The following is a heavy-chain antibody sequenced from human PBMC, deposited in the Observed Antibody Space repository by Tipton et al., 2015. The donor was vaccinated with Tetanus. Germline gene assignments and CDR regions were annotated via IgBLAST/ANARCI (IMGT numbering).Heavy chain of an antibody. CDR2: INHSGST. V-gene: IGHV4-34*01. Sequence: TLSLTCAVYGGSFSGYYWSWIRQPPGKGLEWIGEINHSGSTNYNPSLKSRVTISVDTSKNQFSLKLSSVTAADTAVYYCARGGVHDAFDIWGQGTMVTVSS. D-gene: IGHD1-1*01. J-gene: IGHJ3*02. CDR1: GGSFSGYY. CDR3: ARGGVHDAFDI.